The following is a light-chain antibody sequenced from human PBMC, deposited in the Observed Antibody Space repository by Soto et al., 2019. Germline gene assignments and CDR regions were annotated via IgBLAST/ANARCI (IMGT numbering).Light chain of an antibody. CDR3: QQYNNWLS. J-gene: IGKJ4*01. Sequence: EIVMTQSPATLSVSPGERATLSCRASQSVNIHLAWYQQKRGQAPRLLIHGASTRATGIPARFSGSGSGTEFTLSISSLQSEDFAVYYCQQYNNWLSFGGGTKVDIK. V-gene: IGKV3-15*01. CDR2: GAS. CDR1: QSVNIH.